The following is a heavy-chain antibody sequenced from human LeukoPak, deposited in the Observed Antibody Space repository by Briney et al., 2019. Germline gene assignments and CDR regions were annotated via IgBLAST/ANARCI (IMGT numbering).Heavy chain of an antibody. CDR1: GFTFSSYW. CDR2: IKQDGSEK. J-gene: IGHJ6*02. CDR3: ARELREGSSGWFYYYYGMDV. V-gene: IGHV3-7*01. Sequence: GGSLRLSCAASGFTFSSYWMSWVRQAPGKGLEWVANIKQDGSEKYYVDSVKGRFTISRDNAKNSLYLQMSSLRADDTAVYYCARELREGSSGWFYYYYGMDVWGQGTTVTVSS. D-gene: IGHD6-19*01.